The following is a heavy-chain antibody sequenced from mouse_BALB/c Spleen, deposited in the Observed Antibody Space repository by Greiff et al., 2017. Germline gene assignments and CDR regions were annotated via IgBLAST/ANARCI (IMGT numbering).Heavy chain of an antibody. D-gene: IGHD2-4*01. CDR3: ARSGLRGYVDY. J-gene: IGHJ2*01. CDR2: ISTYYGDA. V-gene: IGHV1S137*01. CDR1: GYTFTDYA. Sequence: QVQLKESGAELVRPGVSVKISCKGSGYTFTDYAMHWVKQSHAKSLEWIGVISTYYGDASYNQKFKGKATMTVDKSSSTAYMELARLTSEDSAIYYCARSGLRGYVDYWGQGTTLTVSS.